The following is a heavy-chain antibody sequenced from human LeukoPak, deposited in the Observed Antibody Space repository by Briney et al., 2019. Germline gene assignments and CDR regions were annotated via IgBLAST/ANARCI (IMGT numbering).Heavy chain of an antibody. CDR3: ARSRYYYDSSGYYGGGLDAFDI. CDR2: ISYDGSNK. J-gene: IGHJ3*02. Sequence: QPGGSLRLSCAASGFTFSSYAMHWVRQAPGKGLEWVAVISYDGSNKYYADSVKGRFTISRDNSKNTLYLQMNSLRAEDTAVYYCARSRYYYDSSGYYGGGLDAFDIWGQGTMVTVSS. CDR1: GFTFSSYA. D-gene: IGHD3-22*01. V-gene: IGHV3-30*04.